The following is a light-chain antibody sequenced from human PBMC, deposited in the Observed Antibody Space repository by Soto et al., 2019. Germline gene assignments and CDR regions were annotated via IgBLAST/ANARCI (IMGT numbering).Light chain of an antibody. Sequence: DIVMTQAPDSLAVSLGERATINCKSSQSVLYSSNNKNYLGWYQQKPGQPPKLLIYDTSTRATGVPTRFSGSRSGAEFTLTINSLQSEDFAVYYCQPYNNWPLTFGGGTKVDI. CDR3: QPYNNWPLT. CDR2: DTS. CDR1: QSVLYSSNNKNY. V-gene: IGKV4-1*01. J-gene: IGKJ4*01.